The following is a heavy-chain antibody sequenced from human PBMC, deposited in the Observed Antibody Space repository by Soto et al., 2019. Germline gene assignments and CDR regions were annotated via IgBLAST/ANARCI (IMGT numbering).Heavy chain of an antibody. CDR1: GYTFTGYY. V-gene: IGHV1-2*02. CDR3: ARAKDSAMANYYYGMDV. D-gene: IGHD5-18*01. J-gene: IGHJ6*02. Sequence: QVQLVQSGAEVKKPGASVKVSCKASGYTFTGYYMHWVRQAPGQGLEWMGWINPNSGGTNYAQKFQGRVTMTRDTSISTAYMELSRLRSDDTAVYYCARAKDSAMANYYYGMDVWGQGTTVTVSS. CDR2: INPNSGGT.